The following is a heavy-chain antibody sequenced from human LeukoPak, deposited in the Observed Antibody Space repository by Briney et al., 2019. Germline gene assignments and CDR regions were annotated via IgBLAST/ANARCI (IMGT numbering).Heavy chain of an antibody. Sequence: SETLSLTCAVYGGFFSGYYWSWIRQPPGKGLEWIGEINHSGSTNYNPSLKSRVTISVDTSKNQFSLKLSSVTAADTAVYYCARESDPKRLDYWGQGTLVTVSS. V-gene: IGHV4-34*01. J-gene: IGHJ4*02. CDR2: INHSGST. CDR3: ARESDPKRLDY. CDR1: GGFFSGYY.